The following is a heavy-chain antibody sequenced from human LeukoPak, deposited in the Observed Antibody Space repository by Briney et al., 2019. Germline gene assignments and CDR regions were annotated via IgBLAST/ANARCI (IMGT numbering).Heavy chain of an antibody. J-gene: IGHJ4*02. CDR1: GGSISSTNW. D-gene: IGHD2-2*01. CDR2: IYHSGST. V-gene: IGHV4-4*02. Sequence: PSGTLSLTCAVSGGSISSTNWWSWVRQPPGKGLEWIGEIYHSGSTNYNPSLKSRVAISVDKSKNNLSLKLSSVTAADTAVYFCARTPEGYCSSAPCYGFDYWGQGILVTVSS. CDR3: ARTPEGYCSSAPCYGFDY.